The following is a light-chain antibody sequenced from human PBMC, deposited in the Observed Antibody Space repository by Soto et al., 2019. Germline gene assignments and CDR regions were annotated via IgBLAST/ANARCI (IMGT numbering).Light chain of an antibody. CDR3: QQYAGSTST. CDR1: QTVTSNY. J-gene: IGKJ1*01. Sequence: EIVLTQSPGTLSLSPGERATLSCRASQTVTSNYLAWYQRKPGQAPRLLIYGASSRATDIPDRFSGSGSGTDFTLTITRLEPEDFAVYFCQQYAGSTSTFGQGTQVEIK. V-gene: IGKV3-20*01. CDR2: GAS.